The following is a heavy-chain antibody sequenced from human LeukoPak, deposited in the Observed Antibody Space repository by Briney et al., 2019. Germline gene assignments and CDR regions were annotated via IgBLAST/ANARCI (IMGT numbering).Heavy chain of an antibody. CDR3: ARVTDPRYNWFDP. Sequence: SSETLSLTCTVSGASISSYYWTWIRQPAGKGPEWIGRIHTSGSTNYNPSLKSRVNMSVDTSKNQFYLKLNSVTAADTAVYYCARVTDPRYNWFDPWGQGTLVTVSS. J-gene: IGHJ5*02. D-gene: IGHD2-21*02. CDR2: IHTSGST. CDR1: GASISSYY. V-gene: IGHV4-4*07.